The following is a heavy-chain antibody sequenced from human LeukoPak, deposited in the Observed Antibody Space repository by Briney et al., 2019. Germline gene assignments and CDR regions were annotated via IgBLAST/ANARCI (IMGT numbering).Heavy chain of an antibody. Sequence: SETLSLTCTVSGGSISSYYWSWIRQPPGKGLEWIGYIYYSGSTNYNPSLKSRVTISVDTSKNQFSLKLSSVTAADTAVYYCARDTSTLGYCSSTSCSIDYWGQGTLVTVSS. D-gene: IGHD2-2*01. CDR2: IYYSGST. CDR1: GGSISSYY. J-gene: IGHJ4*02. CDR3: ARDTSTLGYCSSTSCSIDY. V-gene: IGHV4-59*01.